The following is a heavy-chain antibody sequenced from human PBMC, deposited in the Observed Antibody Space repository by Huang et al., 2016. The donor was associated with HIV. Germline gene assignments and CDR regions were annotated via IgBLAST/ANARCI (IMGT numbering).Heavy chain of an antibody. CDR3: SSGSTSSPDYYYYYGMEV. V-gene: IGHV3-15*01. J-gene: IGHJ6*02. CDR1: GFTFSKAW. CDR2: IKIKTDGGTT. Sequence: EVQLVESGGGLVKPGGSLRLSCAASGFTFSKAWMSWVRQAPGKGLEWVGRIKIKTDGGTTDYAAPVKGRFTISRDESKKTLYLKMNSLKSEDTAVYYCSSGSTSSPDYYYYYGMEVWGQGTTVTVSS. D-gene: IGHD2-2*01.